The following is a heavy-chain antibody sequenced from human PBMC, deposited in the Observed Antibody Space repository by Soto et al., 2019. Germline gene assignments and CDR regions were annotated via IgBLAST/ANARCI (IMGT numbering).Heavy chain of an antibody. D-gene: IGHD2-15*01. CDR2: MYATGST. CDR1: GDSIGSVKYH. Sequence: QVRLQESGPGLVKPSETLSLNCTVSGDSIGSVKYHWGWIRQSPVKGLEWIGSMYATGSTQYNPSLKRRVTMSVDTSTNQFSLKLRSVTAADTAIYYCARRPVRGGNSGVGFDPWGQGTLVTVSS. J-gene: IGHJ5*02. CDR3: ARRPVRGGNSGVGFDP. V-gene: IGHV4-39*01.